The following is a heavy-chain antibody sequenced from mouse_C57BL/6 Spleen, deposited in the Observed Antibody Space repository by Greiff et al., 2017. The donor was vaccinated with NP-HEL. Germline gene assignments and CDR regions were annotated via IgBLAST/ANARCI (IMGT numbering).Heavy chain of an antibody. CDR2: INYDGSST. Sequence: EVKLVESEGGLVQPGSSMKLSCTASGFTFSDYYMAWVRQVPEKGLEWVANINYDGSSTYYLDSLKSRFIISRDNAKNILYLQMSSLKSEDTATYYCARATTVVAWYFDVWGTGTTVTVSS. V-gene: IGHV5-16*01. J-gene: IGHJ1*03. D-gene: IGHD1-1*01. CDR1: GFTFSDYY. CDR3: ARATTVVAWYFDV.